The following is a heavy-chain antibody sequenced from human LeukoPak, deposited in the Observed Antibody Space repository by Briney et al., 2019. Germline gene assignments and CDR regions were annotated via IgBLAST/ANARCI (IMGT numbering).Heavy chain of an antibody. CDR3: ARQVGSVSFVDY. D-gene: IGHD1-26*01. CDR1: GGSISSNSYY. J-gene: IGHJ4*02. Sequence: TSETLSLTCTVSGGSISSNSYYWGWIRQPPGKGLEWIGEINLRGSTTYNPSLKSRVTISLDESKNQFSLKLTSVTAADTAVYYCARQVGSVSFVDYWGQGTLVTVSS. CDR2: INLRGST. V-gene: IGHV4-39*01.